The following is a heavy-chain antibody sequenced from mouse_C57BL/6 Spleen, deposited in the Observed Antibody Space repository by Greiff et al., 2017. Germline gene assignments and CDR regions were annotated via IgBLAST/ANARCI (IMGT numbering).Heavy chain of an antibody. CDR1: GYTFTDYE. J-gene: IGHJ2*01. Sequence: VQLQQSGAELVRPGASVTLSCKASGYTFTDYEMHWVKQTPVHGLEWIGAIDPETGGTAYNQKFKGKAILTADKYSSTAYMELRSLTSEDSAVYYCTRRGNGYYVYYFDYWGQGTTLTVAS. D-gene: IGHD2-3*01. CDR2: IDPETGGT. CDR3: TRRGNGYYVYYFDY. V-gene: IGHV1-15*01.